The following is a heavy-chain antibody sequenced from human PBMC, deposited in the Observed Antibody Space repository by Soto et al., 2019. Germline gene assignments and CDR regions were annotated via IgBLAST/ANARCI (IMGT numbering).Heavy chain of an antibody. V-gene: IGHV4-31*03. CDR3: ARVGVTMIVVVQGAFDI. J-gene: IGHJ3*02. D-gene: IGHD3-22*01. CDR2: IYYSGST. CDR1: GGSISSGGYY. Sequence: QVQLQESGPGLVKPSQTLSLTCTVSGGSISSGGYYWSWIRQHPGKGLEWIGYIYYSGSTYYNPXLQSRVTISVXXSXNXXSLKLSSVTAADTAVYYCARVGVTMIVVVQGAFDIWGQGTMVTVSS.